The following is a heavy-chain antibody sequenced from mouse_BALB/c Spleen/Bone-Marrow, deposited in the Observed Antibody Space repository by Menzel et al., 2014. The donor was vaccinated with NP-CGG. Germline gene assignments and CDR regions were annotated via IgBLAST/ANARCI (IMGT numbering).Heavy chain of an antibody. CDR3: AKRLTGTGGDAMDY. CDR2: IWRGGST. V-gene: IGHV2-5*01. J-gene: IGHJ4*01. CDR1: GFSLTTYG. D-gene: IGHD4-1*01. Sequence: QVQLQQSGPGLVQPSQSLSITCAVSGFSLTTYGVHWVRQSPGKGLEWLGVIWRGGSTDYNAAFMSRLSITKDNSKSQVFFKMNSLQADDTAIYYCAKRLTGTGGDAMDYWGQGTSVTVSS.